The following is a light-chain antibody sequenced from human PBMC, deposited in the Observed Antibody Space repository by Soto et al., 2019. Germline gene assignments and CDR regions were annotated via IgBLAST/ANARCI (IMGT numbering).Light chain of an antibody. CDR2: SNI. J-gene: IGLJ1*01. CDR1: SSNIGADDD. V-gene: IGLV1-40*03. CDR3: QSYDSSLGFV. Sequence: QAVVTQPPSVSGAPGQRVTFSCIGSSSNIGADDDVHWYQQLPGTAPKLLIYSNINRPSGVPDRFSGSKSGASAALAITGLQAEDEADYYCQSYDSSLGFVFGTGTKVTVL.